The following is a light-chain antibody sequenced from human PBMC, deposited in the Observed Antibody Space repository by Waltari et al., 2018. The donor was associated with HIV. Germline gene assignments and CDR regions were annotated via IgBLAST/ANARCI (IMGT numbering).Light chain of an antibody. J-gene: IGLJ1*01. Sequence: QSALTQPASVSGSPGQSITISCTGTSSDVGGYNSVSWYRQHPGKAPKLLISDVTKRPSGVSNRFSASKSDNTASLTISGLQTEDEADYYCSSYTSSSSYVFGTGTKVTVL. V-gene: IGLV2-14*03. CDR1: SSDVGGYNS. CDR3: SSYTSSSSYV. CDR2: DVT.